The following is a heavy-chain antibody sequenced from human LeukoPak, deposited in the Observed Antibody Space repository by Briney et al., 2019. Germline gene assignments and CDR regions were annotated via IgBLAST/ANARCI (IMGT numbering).Heavy chain of an antibody. Sequence: GRSLRLSCAASGFTFDDYAMHWVRQAPGKGLEWVSGISWNSGSIGYADSVKGRFTISRDNAKNSLYLQMNSLRAEDMALYYCAKDVGPPIMAIWGQGTMVTVSS. V-gene: IGHV3-9*03. J-gene: IGHJ3*02. CDR1: GFTFDDYA. D-gene: IGHD3-16*01. CDR3: AKDVGPPIMAI. CDR2: ISWNSGSI.